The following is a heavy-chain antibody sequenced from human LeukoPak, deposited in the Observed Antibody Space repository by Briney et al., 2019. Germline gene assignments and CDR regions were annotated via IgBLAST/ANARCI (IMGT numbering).Heavy chain of an antibody. D-gene: IGHD3-22*01. CDR3: ARRSDDYDSSAYYH. V-gene: IGHV1-8*01. CDR2: VNPNSGNT. Sequence: ASVKVSCKTSGYTFTSYDINWVRQATGQGLEWMGWVNPNSGNTGYAQKFQGRVTITMDPSISTAYMELSSLRSEDTAVYYCARRSDDYDSSAYYHWGQGTLVTVSS. CDR1: GYTFTSYD. J-gene: IGHJ4*02.